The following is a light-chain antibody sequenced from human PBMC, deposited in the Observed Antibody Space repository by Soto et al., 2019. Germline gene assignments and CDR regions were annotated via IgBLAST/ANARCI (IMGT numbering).Light chain of an antibody. CDR2: DAS. V-gene: IGKV3-11*01. Sequence: EIVLTQSPATLSLSPGERATLSCRASQNVSSYLAWYQQKPGQAPRLLIYDASNRATGIPARFSGSGSGTDFPLTISSLEPEDFAVYYCQQRSNWPLTFGGGNKVEIK. CDR1: QNVSSY. CDR3: QQRSNWPLT. J-gene: IGKJ4*01.